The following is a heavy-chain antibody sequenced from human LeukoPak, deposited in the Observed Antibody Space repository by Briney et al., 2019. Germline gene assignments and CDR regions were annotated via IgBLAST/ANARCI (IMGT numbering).Heavy chain of an antibody. J-gene: IGHJ4*02. CDR2: IYYSGST. CDR1: GGSFSPYY. D-gene: IGHD2-2*01. Sequence: SETLSLTCAVYGGSFSPYYWSWIRQPPGKGLEWIGYIYYSGSTNYNPSLKSRVTISVDTSRNHFSLKLTSVTAADTAMYYCARQAYCSNTRCNPFDYWGQGTLVTVSS. CDR3: ARQAYCSNTRCNPFDY. V-gene: IGHV4-59*08.